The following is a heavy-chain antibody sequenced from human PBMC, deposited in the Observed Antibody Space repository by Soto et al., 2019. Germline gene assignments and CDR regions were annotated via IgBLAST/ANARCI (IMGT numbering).Heavy chain of an antibody. J-gene: IGHJ4*02. Sequence: PSEALSLTCAVYGGSFSGYYWSWIRQPPGKGLEWIGEINHSGSTNYNPSLKSRVTISVDTSKNQFSLKLSSVTAADTAVYYCARGTPSSIAARPDFDYWGQGTLVTVSS. D-gene: IGHD6-6*01. CDR3: ARGTPSSIAARPDFDY. CDR1: GGSFSGYY. V-gene: IGHV4-34*01. CDR2: INHSGST.